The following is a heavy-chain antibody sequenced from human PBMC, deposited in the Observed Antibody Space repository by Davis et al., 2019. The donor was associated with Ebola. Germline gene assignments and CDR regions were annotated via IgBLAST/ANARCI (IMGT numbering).Heavy chain of an antibody. CDR2: INPNSGGT. J-gene: IGHJ6*04. V-gene: IGHV1-2*06. CDR3: ARTMVRGVLWGGMDV. CDR1: GYTFTGYY. D-gene: IGHD3-10*01. Sequence: AASVKVSCKASGYTFTGYYIHWVRQAPGQGLEWMGRINPNSGGTNYAQKFQGRVTMTRDTSISTAYMELSRLRSDDTAVYYCARTMVRGVLWGGMDVWGKGTTVTVSS.